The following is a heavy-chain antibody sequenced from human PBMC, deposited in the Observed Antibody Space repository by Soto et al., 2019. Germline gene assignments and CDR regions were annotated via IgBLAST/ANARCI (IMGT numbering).Heavy chain of an antibody. J-gene: IGHJ4*02. D-gene: IGHD6-13*01. CDR2: IIPMSGTA. V-gene: IGHV1-69*06. CDR1: GGTFSSYA. Sequence: SVKVSCKTSGGTFSSYAINWVRQASGQGLEWMGGIIPMSGTARSAQKFQGRVTIIADKSTRTVYMELSSLRSEDTAVYYCARDGGIAGFYYFDYWGQGTQVTVS. CDR3: ARDGGIAGFYYFDY.